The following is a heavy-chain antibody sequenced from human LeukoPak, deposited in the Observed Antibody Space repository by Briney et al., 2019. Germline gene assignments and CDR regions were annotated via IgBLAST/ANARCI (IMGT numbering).Heavy chain of an antibody. CDR2: IYYSGNT. CDR1: SGSISNYY. J-gene: IGHJ5*02. V-gene: IGHV4-59*01. Sequence: SETLSLTCTGSSGSISNYYWNWIRQPPGKGLEWIGSIYYSGNTNYNPSLKSRVTISVDASKNQFSLKLNSVTTADSAVYYCARAIATAGTGWFDPWGQGTLVTVSS. CDR3: ARAIATAGTGWFDP. D-gene: IGHD6-13*01.